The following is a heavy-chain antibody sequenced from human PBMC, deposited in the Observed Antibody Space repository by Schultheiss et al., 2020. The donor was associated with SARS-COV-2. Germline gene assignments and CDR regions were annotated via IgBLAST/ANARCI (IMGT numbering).Heavy chain of an antibody. Sequence: SVKVSCKASGGTFSSYAISWVRQAPGQGLEWMGGIIPIFGTANYAQKFQGRVTITADKSTSTAYMELSSLRSEDTAVYYCAREKGESPFGVVTYYYYYYMDVWGKGTTVTVSS. D-gene: IGHD3-3*01. CDR2: IIPIFGTA. V-gene: IGHV1-69*06. CDR3: AREKGESPFGVVTYYYYYYMDV. J-gene: IGHJ6*03. CDR1: GGTFSSYA.